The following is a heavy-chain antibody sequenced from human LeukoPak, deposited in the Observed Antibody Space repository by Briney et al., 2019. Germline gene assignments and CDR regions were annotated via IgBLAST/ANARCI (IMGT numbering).Heavy chain of an antibody. CDR2: ISGSGGST. D-gene: IGHD2-2*01. Sequence: GGSLRLSCAASGFTFSSYAIGWVRQAPGKGLEWVSAISGSGGSTYYADSVKGRFTISRDNSKNTLYLQMNSLRAEDTAVYYCAKEGLIVVVPAAMGDYWGQGTLVTVSS. J-gene: IGHJ4*02. CDR3: AKEGLIVVVPAAMGDY. V-gene: IGHV3-23*01. CDR1: GFTFSSYA.